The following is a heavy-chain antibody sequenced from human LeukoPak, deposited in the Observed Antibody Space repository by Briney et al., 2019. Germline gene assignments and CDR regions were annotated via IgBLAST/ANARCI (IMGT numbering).Heavy chain of an antibody. D-gene: IGHD3-16*01. CDR2: IKRDGSEK. CDR1: GFTFSDYW. J-gene: IGHJ3*01. Sequence: GGSLRLSCAASGFTFSDYWMNWVRQPPGKGLEWVANIKRDGSEKYYVDSAKGRFTISRDNAKNTLYLQMNSLRAEDTAVFYCARGLGGLWGQGTMVTVSS. CDR3: ARGLGGL. V-gene: IGHV3-7*01.